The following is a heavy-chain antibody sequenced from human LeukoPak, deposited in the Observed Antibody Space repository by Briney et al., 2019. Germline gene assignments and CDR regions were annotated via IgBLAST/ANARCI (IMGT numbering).Heavy chain of an antibody. CDR1: GFTFDDYA. D-gene: IGHD3-9*01. J-gene: IGHJ5*02. CDR3: ARDRAALHDWVEFDP. V-gene: IGHV3-9*01. Sequence: PGRSLRLSCAASGFTFDDYAMQWVRQAPGKGLEWVSGIGWNSGSIAYADSVKGRFTISRDNAKNSLYLQMNSLRAEDTAVYFCARDRAALHDWVEFDPWGQGTPVIVSS. CDR2: IGWNSGSI.